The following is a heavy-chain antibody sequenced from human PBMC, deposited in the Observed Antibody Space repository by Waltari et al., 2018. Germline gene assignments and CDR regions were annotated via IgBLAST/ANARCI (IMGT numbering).Heavy chain of an antibody. CDR1: GYTFTSYA. V-gene: IGHV1-3*01. Sequence: QVQLVQSGSEVKKPGASVKVSCKASGYTFTSYAMHLVRQAPGKRLEGMGWINAGNGNTKYSQKFQGRGNITRDTSASTAYMELSSLRSEDTAVYYCARLDYYGSGPDDYWGQGTLVTVSS. CDR2: INAGNGNT. D-gene: IGHD3-10*01. CDR3: ARLDYYGSGPDDY. J-gene: IGHJ4*02.